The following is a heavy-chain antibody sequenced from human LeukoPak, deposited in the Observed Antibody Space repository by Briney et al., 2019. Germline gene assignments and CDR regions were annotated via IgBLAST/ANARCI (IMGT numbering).Heavy chain of an antibody. Sequence: GGSLRLSCAASGFTFSSYAMSWVRQAPGKGLEWVSAISGSGGSTYYADSVKGRFTISRDNSKNTLYLQMNSLRAEDTAVYYCAKDLTPQGGSIAVAEHRRYYVMDVGAKGPTVPVPS. CDR1: GFTFSSYA. CDR3: AKDLTPQGGSIAVAEHRRYYVMDV. CDR2: ISGSGGST. V-gene: IGHV3-23*01. D-gene: IGHD6-19*01. J-gene: IGHJ6*04.